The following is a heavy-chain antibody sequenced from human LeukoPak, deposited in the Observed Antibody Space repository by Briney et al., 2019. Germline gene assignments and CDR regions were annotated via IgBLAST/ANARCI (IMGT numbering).Heavy chain of an antibody. CDR2: INTNNGNT. D-gene: IGHD2-2*01. CDR3: ARGGVVPATVVNWFGP. CDR1: GYIFTNYG. J-gene: IGHJ5*02. V-gene: IGHV1-18*01. Sequence: ASVKVSCKTSGYIFTNYGITWVRQAPGQGLEWMGWINTNNGNTKYAQKFQGRVTVTTDTSTTTAYMELRSLRSDDTAVYYCARGGVVPATVVNWFGPWGQGTLVTVSS.